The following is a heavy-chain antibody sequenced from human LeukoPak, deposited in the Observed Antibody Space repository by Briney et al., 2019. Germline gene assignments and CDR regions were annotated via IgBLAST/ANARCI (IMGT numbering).Heavy chain of an antibody. CDR3: ARVSSTYYYDSSGSIPPSPYGTDV. CDR1: GFTFSSYA. D-gene: IGHD3-22*01. CDR2: ISYDGSNK. V-gene: IGHV3-30-3*01. Sequence: GRSLRLSCAASGFTFSSYAMHWVRQAPGKGLEWVAVISYDGSNKYYADSVKGRFTISRDNSKNTLYLQMNSLRAEDTAVYYCARVSSTYYYDSSGSIPPSPYGTDVWGQGTTVTVSS. J-gene: IGHJ6*02.